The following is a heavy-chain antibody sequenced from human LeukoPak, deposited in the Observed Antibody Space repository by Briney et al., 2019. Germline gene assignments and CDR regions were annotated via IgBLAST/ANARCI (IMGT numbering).Heavy chain of an antibody. CDR1: GFTFINYA. Sequence: GGSLRLSCAASGFTFINYALSWVRQAPGKGLEWVSTVSGSGGSTYYTDSVRGRFTVSRDNSKNSLFLQMNSLRAEDTAIYYCAKELRGKSSGYYVRGDYFDYWGQGTLVSVSS. CDR3: AKELRGKSSGYYVRGDYFDY. V-gene: IGHV3-23*01. CDR2: VSGSGGST. D-gene: IGHD3-22*01. J-gene: IGHJ4*02.